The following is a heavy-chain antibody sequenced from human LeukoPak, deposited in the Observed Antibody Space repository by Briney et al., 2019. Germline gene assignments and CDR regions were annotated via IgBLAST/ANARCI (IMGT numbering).Heavy chain of an antibody. CDR3: ARGTYDYVWGSYRGLGYFDY. V-gene: IGHV4-34*01. CDR1: GGSFSGYY. Sequence: PSETLSLTCAVYGGSFSGYYWSWIRQPPGKGLEWIGEINHSGSTNYNPSLKSRVTMSVDTSKNQFSLKLSSVTAADTAVYYCARGTYDYVWGSYRGLGYFDYWGQGTLVTVSS. CDR2: INHSGST. D-gene: IGHD3-16*02. J-gene: IGHJ4*02.